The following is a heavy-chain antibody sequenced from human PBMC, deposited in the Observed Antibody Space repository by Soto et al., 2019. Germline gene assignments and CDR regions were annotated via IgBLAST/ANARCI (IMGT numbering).Heavy chain of an antibody. CDR2: ISAYNGNT. D-gene: IGHD6-19*01. V-gene: IGHV1-18*01. CDR1: GYTFTSYG. Sequence: ASVKVSCKASGYTFTSYGISWVRQAPGQGLEWMGWISAYNGNTNYAQKLQGRVTMTTDTSTSTAYMELRSLRSDDTAVYYCARPSALYLALAGTSAFDYRGQGTLVTVSS. J-gene: IGHJ4*02. CDR3: ARPSALYLALAGTSAFDY.